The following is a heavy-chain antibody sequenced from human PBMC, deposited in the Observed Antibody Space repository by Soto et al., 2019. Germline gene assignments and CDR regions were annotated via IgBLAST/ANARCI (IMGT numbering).Heavy chain of an antibody. J-gene: IGHJ3*02. CDR3: ARGSIAAGGRAFDI. Sequence: GASVKVSRKASGYTFTSYAMHWVRQAPGQRLEWMGWINAGNGNTKYSQKFQGRVTITRDTSASTAYMEPSSLRSEDTAVYYCARGSIAAGGRAFDIWGQGTMVTVSS. CDR2: INAGNGNT. V-gene: IGHV1-3*01. D-gene: IGHD6-6*01. CDR1: GYTFTSYA.